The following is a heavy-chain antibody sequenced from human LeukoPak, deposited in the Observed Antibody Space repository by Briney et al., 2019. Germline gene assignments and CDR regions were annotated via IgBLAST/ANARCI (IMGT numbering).Heavy chain of an antibody. V-gene: IGHV4-59*01. J-gene: IGHJ6*03. CDR2: IYYSGST. D-gene: IGHD1-26*01. CDR1: GGSISSYY. Sequence: PSETLSLTCTVSGGSISSYYWSWIRQPPGKGLEWIGYIYYSGSTNYNPSLKSRVTISVDTSKNQFSLELSSVTAADTAVYYCARGRSSTYYYMDVWGKGTTVTVSS. CDR3: ARGRSSTYYYMDV.